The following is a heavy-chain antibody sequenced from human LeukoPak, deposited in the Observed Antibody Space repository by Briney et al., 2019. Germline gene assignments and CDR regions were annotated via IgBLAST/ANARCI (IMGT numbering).Heavy chain of an antibody. CDR1: GGSISISSYY. CDR3: ARDTTVRGVKDYYYYYGMDV. CDR2: VFYSGKT. D-gene: IGHD3-10*01. J-gene: IGHJ6*02. Sequence: SETLSLTCTVSGGSISISSYYWSWIRQSPGRGLEWIGYVFYSGKTDYSPSLRSRVSMSVDTSKNQFSLKVTSVTAADTAVYYCARDTTVRGVKDYYYYYGMDVWGQGATVTVSS. V-gene: IGHV4-61*01.